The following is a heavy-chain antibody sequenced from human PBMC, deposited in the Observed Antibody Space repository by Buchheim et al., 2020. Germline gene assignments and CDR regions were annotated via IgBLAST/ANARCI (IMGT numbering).Heavy chain of an antibody. CDR1: GFTFSSYA. V-gene: IGHV3-30-3*01. Sequence: QVQLVESGGGVVQPGRSLRLSCAASGFTFSSYAMHWVRQAPGKGLEWVAVITYDGSNKYYADSVKGRFTISRDNSKNTLYLQMNGLRAEDTAVYYCARDSVVVVVAATLANWFDPWGQGTL. CDR2: ITYDGSNK. D-gene: IGHD2-15*01. J-gene: IGHJ5*02. CDR3: ARDSVVVVVAATLANWFDP.